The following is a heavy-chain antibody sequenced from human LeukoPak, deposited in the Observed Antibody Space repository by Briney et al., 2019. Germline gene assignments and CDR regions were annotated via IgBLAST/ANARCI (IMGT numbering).Heavy chain of an antibody. CDR1: GYTFTGYY. J-gene: IGHJ4*02. CDR3: ARASFGGWSDY. CDR2: INPNSGGT. V-gene: IGHV1-2*02. D-gene: IGHD6-19*01. Sequence: ASVRVSCKASGYTFTGYYMHWVRQAPGQGLEWMGWINPNSGGTNYAQKFQGRVTMTRDTSISTAYMELSRLRSDDTAGYYCARASFGGWSDYWGQGTLVTVSS.